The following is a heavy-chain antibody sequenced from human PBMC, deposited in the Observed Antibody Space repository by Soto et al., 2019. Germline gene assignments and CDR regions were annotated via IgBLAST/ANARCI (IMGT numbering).Heavy chain of an antibody. J-gene: IGHJ5*02. CDR2: VNGNSGNT. V-gene: IGHV1-8*01. D-gene: IGHD1-26*01. CDR1: GYTFTSYV. Sequence: ASVKVSCKASGYTFTSYVINWVRQASGQGPEWMGWVNGNSGNTGYAQKFQGRVTMTRNTSTSTAYMELGSLRLADTAVYYCARGRQDVPYSWFDPWGQGNPVTVSS. CDR3: ARGRQDVPYSWFDP.